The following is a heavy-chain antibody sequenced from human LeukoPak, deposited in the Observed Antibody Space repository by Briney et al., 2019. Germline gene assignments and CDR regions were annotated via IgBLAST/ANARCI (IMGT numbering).Heavy chain of an antibody. CDR2: IDPSDSYT. D-gene: IGHD3-16*02. CDR1: GYSFTSYW. V-gene: IGHV5-10-1*01. Sequence: GESLPISCQGSGYSFTSYWISWVRQMPGKGLEWMGRIDPSDSYTNYSPSFRGHVTISADKSISTAYLQWSSLKASDTAMYYCVRLGELSALLWGQGTMVTVSS. J-gene: IGHJ3*01. CDR3: VRLGELSALL.